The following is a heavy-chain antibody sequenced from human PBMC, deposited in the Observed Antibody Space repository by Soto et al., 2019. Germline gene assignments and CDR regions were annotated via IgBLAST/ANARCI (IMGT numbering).Heavy chain of an antibody. CDR1: GCSISGVGDT. D-gene: IGHD2-2*01. Sequence: TLSLTCAVSGCSISGVGDTCMFVLQRKVNCRVCIGFIYYSGTPYHNPSLQSRATISLDRSKNQFSLKLNAVTAAHTAVYYCARAVWFGCTSSSCLNYYSSGIDFWGQGTTVTFS. CDR3: ARAVWFGCTSSSCLNYYSSGIDF. V-gene: IGHV4-30-2*01. CDR2: IYYSGTP. J-gene: IGHJ6*02.